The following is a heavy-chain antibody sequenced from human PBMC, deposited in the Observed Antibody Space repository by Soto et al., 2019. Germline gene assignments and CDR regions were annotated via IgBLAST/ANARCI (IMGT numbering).Heavy chain of an antibody. Sequence: ASVKVSCKASGYTFTSYGISWVRQAPGQGLEWMGWISAYNGNTNYAQKLQGRVTMTTDTSTSTAYMELRSLRSDDTAVYYCARVGYYDSSGYYNYWGQGTLVTVSS. D-gene: IGHD3-22*01. CDR2: ISAYNGNT. CDR3: ARVGYYDSSGYYNY. J-gene: IGHJ4*02. V-gene: IGHV1-18*04. CDR1: GYTFTSYG.